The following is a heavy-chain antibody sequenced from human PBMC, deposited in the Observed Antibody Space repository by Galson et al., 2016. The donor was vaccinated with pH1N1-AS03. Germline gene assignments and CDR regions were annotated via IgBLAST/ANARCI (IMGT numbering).Heavy chain of an antibody. Sequence: SETLSLTCAVYGGSFSGYYWSWIRQPPGKGLEWIGEINHSGGTNYNPSLKSRVTISVDTSKNQFSLKLSSVTAADTAIYYCVVGYCSNTTCYRAYWGHGTLATVSS. CDR1: GGSFSGYY. CDR2: INHSGGT. J-gene: IGHJ4*01. D-gene: IGHD2-2*02. CDR3: VVGYCSNTTCYRAY. V-gene: IGHV4-34*01.